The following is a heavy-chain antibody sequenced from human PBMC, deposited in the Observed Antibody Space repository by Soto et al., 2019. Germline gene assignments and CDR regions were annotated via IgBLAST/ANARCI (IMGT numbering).Heavy chain of an antibody. J-gene: IGHJ5*02. CDR2: ISSSSSTI. D-gene: IGHD6-19*01. V-gene: IGHV3-48*01. CDR1: GFTFSSYS. Sequence: GGSLRLSCAASGFTFSSYSMNWVRQAPGKGLEWVSYISSSSSTIYYADSVKGRFTISRDNAKNSLYLQMNSLRAEDTAVYYCARVGIAVAGPTKRGWFDPWGQGTLVTVSS. CDR3: ARVGIAVAGPTKRGWFDP.